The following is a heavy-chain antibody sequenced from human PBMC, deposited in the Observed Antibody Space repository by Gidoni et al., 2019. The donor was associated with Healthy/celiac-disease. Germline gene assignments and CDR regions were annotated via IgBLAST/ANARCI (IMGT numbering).Heavy chain of an antibody. D-gene: IGHD6-25*01. CDR2: ISSSSSYI. CDR1: GFTFSSYS. J-gene: IGHJ6*02. V-gene: IGHV3-21*01. CDR3: ARDSGDKTPNYGMDV. Sequence: EVQLVESGGGLVKPEGSLRLSCAASGFTFSSYSLNWVRQAPGKGLEWVSSISSSSSYIYYADSVKGRFTISRDNAKNSLYLQMNSLRAEDTAVYYCARDSGDKTPNYGMDVWGQGTTVTVSS.